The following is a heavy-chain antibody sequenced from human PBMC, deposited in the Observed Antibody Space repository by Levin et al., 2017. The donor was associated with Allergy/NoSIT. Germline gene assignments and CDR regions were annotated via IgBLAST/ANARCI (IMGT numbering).Heavy chain of an antibody. CDR3: ARDECAWFGECYGMDV. J-gene: IGHJ6*02. CDR2: IYNRGGA. CDR1: GDSISRGEFY. Sequence: SETLSLTCTVSGDSISRGEFYWSWIRQLPGKGLEWIGFIYNRGGAYYNPYLKSRLSMSMDTSKNQFSLRLSSVTVADTAIYYCARDECAWFGECYGMDVWGQGTTVTVSS. D-gene: IGHD3-10*01. V-gene: IGHV4-31*02.